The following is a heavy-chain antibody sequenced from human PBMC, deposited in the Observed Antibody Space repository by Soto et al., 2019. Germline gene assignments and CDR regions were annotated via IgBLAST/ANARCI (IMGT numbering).Heavy chain of an antibody. CDR2: ISYDGSNK. V-gene: IGHV3-30-3*01. Sequence: GGSLRLSCAASGFTFSSHAMHWVRQGPGKGLEWVAVISYDGSNKYYEDSVTGRFTISRDNSKNTLYLQMNSLRAEDTAVYYCARTPTTMGYYFDYWGQGTLVTVSS. CDR1: GFTFSSHA. CDR3: ARTPTTMGYYFDY. J-gene: IGHJ4*02. D-gene: IGHD3-10*01.